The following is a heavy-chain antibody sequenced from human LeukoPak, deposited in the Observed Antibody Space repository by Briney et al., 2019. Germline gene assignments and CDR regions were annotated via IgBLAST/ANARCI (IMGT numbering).Heavy chain of an antibody. CDR2: IYYSGST. V-gene: IGHV4-39*01. Sequence: PSETLSLTCTVSGGSISSSSYYWGWIRQPPGKGLEWIGSIYYSGSTYYNPSLKSRVTISVDTSKNQFSLKLSSVTAADTAVYYCASIWSGYSINYYYYGMDVWGQGTTVTVSS. D-gene: IGHD3-3*01. CDR1: GGSISSSSYY. J-gene: IGHJ6*02. CDR3: ASIWSGYSINYYYYGMDV.